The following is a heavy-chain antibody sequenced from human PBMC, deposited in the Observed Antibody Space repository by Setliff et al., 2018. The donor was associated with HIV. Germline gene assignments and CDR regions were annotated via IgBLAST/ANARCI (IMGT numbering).Heavy chain of an antibody. V-gene: IGHV4-4*07. J-gene: IGHJ5*02. D-gene: IGHD3-10*01. CDR1: GGSFNNYH. Sequence: PSETLSLTCTVSGGSFNNYHWSWIRQPAGKGLEWIGRIYDSGATNYKPSLKSRVTMSIDKSNNQFSLYLTSVTAADTAIYYCARDRHYYGSGSYGPWGQGIQVTV. CDR3: ARDRHYYGSGSYGP. CDR2: IYDSGAT.